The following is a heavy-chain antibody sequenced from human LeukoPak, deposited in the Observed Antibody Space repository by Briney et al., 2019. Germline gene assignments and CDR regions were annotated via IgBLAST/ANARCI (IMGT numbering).Heavy chain of an antibody. CDR2: INPNSGGT. CDR3: ARVEELGATPDGY. J-gene: IGHJ4*02. CDR1: GYTFTGYY. V-gene: IGHV1-2*02. Sequence: ASVKVSCKASGYTFTGYYMHWVRQAPGQGLEWMGWINPNSGGTNYAQKLQGRVTMTTDTSTSTAYMELRSLRSDDTAVYYCARVEELGATPDGYWGQGTLVTVSS. D-gene: IGHD3-16*01.